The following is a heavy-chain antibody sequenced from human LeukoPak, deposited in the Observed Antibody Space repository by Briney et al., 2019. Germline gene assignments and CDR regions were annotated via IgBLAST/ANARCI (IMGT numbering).Heavy chain of an antibody. CDR1: GGSISSGGYY. CDR2: IYYSGST. CDR3: ARVIVGSGGRYDAFDV. J-gene: IGHJ3*01. V-gene: IGHV4-31*03. D-gene: IGHD2-15*01. Sequence: SETLSLTCTVSGGSISSGGYYWSWIRQHPGKGLEWIGYIYYSGSTYYSASLKSRVTISVDTSKNQFSLKLSSVTAADTAVYYCARVIVGSGGRYDAFDVCGQGTMVTVSS.